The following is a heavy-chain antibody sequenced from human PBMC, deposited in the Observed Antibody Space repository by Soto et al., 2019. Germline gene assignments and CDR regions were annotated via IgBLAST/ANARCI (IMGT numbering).Heavy chain of an antibody. CDR1: GFTFSSYA. CDR2: ISGSGGST. D-gene: IGHD6-19*01. CDR3: AKTPGIAVAYDAFDI. V-gene: IGHV3-23*01. Sequence: GGSLRLSCAASGFTFSSYAMSWVRQAPGKGLEWVSAISGSGGSTYYADSVKGRFTISRENSKNTLYLQMNSLRAEDTAVYYCAKTPGIAVAYDAFDIWGQGTMVTVSS. J-gene: IGHJ3*02.